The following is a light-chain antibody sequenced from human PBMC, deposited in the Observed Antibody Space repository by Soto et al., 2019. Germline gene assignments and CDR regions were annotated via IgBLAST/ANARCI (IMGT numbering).Light chain of an antibody. CDR3: QHYRTS. CDR2: GAS. V-gene: IGKV3-20*01. CDR1: QGVSSSY. J-gene: IGKJ4*01. Sequence: EIVLTQSPGTLSLSPGERATLSCRASQGVSSSYLAWYQQKPGQPPRLLIYGASSRATGIPDRFSGSGSGTDFTLTITRLEPDDFAVYYCQHYRTSFGGGTKVDIK.